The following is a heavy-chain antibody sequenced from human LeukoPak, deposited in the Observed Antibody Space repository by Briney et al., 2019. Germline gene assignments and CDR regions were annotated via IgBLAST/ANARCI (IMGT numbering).Heavy chain of an antibody. D-gene: IGHD6-13*01. CDR1: GGSISSYY. Sequence: PSETLSLTCTVSGGSISSYYWSWIRQPPGKGLEWIGYIYYSGSTNYNPSLKSRVTISVDTSKNQFSLKLSSVTAADTAVYYCARHGAAAGYYYYYGMDVWGQGTTVTVSS. J-gene: IGHJ6*02. CDR3: ARHGAAAGYYYYYGMDV. CDR2: IYYSGST. V-gene: IGHV4-59*08.